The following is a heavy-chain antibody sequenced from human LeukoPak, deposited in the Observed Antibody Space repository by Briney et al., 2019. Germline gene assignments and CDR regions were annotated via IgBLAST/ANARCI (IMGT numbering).Heavy chain of an antibody. D-gene: IGHD4-17*01. J-gene: IGHJ4*02. CDR2: IYPGGSDT. V-gene: IGHV5-51*01. CDR3: ARRWTNYGGRYDY. CDR1: GYSFTSYW. Sequence: GESLKISCKGSGYSFTSYWIGWVRQMPGKGLEWMGIIYPGGSDTRYSPSFQGQVTISADKSISTAYLQWSSLKASDTAMYYCARRWTNYGGRYDYWGQGTLVTVSS.